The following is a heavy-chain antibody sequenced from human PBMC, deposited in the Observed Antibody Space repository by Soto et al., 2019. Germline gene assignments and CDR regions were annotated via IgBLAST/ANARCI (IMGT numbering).Heavy chain of an antibody. CDR2: IYYSGST. CDR1: GGSISSYY. V-gene: IGHV4-59*01. CDR3: ARGGRDGYNFDY. Sequence: QVQLQESGPGLVKPSETLSLTCTVSGGSISSYYWSWIRQPPGKGLEWIGYIYYSGSTNYNPSLKSRVPVSADTSKNQFSLKLSSVTAADTAVYYCARGGRDGYNFDYWGQGTLVTVSS. J-gene: IGHJ4*02. D-gene: IGHD5-12*01.